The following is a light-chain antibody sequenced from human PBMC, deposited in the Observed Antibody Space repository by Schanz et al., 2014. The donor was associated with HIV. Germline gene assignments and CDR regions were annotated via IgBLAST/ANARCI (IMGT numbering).Light chain of an antibody. CDR3: AAWDDSLEGWV. Sequence: QPVLTQPPSASGTPGQRVTISCSGSVSNAGSNSVNWDHQFPGAAPKLLIYSYTQRPSGVPDRFSGSRSGTSASLAISGLRSEDEADYYCAAWDDSLEGWVFGGGTKLTVL. CDR1: VSNAGSNS. J-gene: IGLJ3*02. V-gene: IGLV1-44*01. CDR2: SYT.